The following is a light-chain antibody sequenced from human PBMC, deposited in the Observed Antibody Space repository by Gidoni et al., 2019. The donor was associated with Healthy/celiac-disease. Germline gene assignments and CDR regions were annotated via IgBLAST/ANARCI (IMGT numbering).Light chain of an antibody. J-gene: IGKJ2*01. CDR2: DAS. CDR3: QQRSNWPLGT. V-gene: IGKV3-11*01. Sequence: EIVLTQSPATLSLSPGERATLSCRASQSVSSYLAWYQQKPGQAPRLLIYDASNRATCIPARFSGSGSGTDFTLTISSLEPEDFAVYYCQQRSNWPLGTFGQGTKLEIK. CDR1: QSVSSY.